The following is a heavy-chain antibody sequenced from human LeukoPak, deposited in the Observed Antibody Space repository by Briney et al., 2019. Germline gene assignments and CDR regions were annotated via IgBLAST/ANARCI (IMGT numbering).Heavy chain of an antibody. V-gene: IGHV1-2*02. J-gene: IGHJ4*02. Sequence: GASVKVSCKASGYTFTSYHITWVRQAPGQGLEWMGWINPNSGGTDYAQKFQGRVTVTRDTSISTAYMELSRLRSDDTAVYYCARDTAMVTFDYWGQGTLVTVSS. D-gene: IGHD5-18*01. CDR3: ARDTAMVTFDY. CDR2: INPNSGGT. CDR1: GYTFTSYH.